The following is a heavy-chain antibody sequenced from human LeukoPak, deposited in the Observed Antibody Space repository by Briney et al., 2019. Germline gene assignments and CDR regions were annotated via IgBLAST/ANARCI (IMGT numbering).Heavy chain of an antibody. CDR2: ISSIGGAT. D-gene: IGHD2-8*02. J-gene: IGHJ4*02. CDR1: GFTFSSYA. Sequence: QSGGSLRLSCAASGFTFSSYAMSWVRQAPGKGLEWVSTISSIGGATYYADSVKGRFTISRDNAKNTLYLQMNSLRVEDTAVYYSAKTAYCSGGVCYAPDYWGQGTLVTVSS. V-gene: IGHV3-23*01. CDR3: AKTAYCSGGVCYAPDY.